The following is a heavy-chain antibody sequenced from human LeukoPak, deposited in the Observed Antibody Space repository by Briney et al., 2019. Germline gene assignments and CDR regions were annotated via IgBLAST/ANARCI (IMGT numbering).Heavy chain of an antibody. CDR1: GFTFSSYA. Sequence: GGSLRLSCAASGFTFSSYAMHGVRQAPGKGLDWVALIWYDGSNKYYADSVTGRLTISRDNSKNTVYLQMNSLRAEDTAVYYCARAKYSSGWYYFDYWGQGTLVTVSS. J-gene: IGHJ4*02. V-gene: IGHV3-33*01. D-gene: IGHD6-19*01. CDR3: ARAKYSSGWYYFDY. CDR2: IWYDGSNK.